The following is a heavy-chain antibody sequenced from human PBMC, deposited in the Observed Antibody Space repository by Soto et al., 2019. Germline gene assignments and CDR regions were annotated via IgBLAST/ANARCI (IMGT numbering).Heavy chain of an antibody. CDR2: INSDGSST. D-gene: IGHD6-13*01. V-gene: IGHV3-74*01. J-gene: IGHJ6*02. CDR3: ARKPGIAAAGTFDYYYGMDV. Sequence: EVQLVESGGGLVQPGGSLRLSCAASGFTFSSYWMHWVRQAPGKGLVWVSRINSDGSSTSYADSVKGRFTISRDNAKNTLYLQMNSLRAEDTAVYYCARKPGIAAAGTFDYYYGMDVWGQGTTVTVSS. CDR1: GFTFSSYW.